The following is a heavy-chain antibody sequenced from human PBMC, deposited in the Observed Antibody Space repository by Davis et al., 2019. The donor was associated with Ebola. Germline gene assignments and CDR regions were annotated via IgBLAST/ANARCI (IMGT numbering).Heavy chain of an antibody. D-gene: IGHD3-10*01. CDR1: GYTFSTFA. CDR3: ARGQGIYYGMDV. Sequence: SVKVSCKASGYTFSTFAIHWVRQAPGQGLEWMGGIIPIFGTANYAQKFQGRVTITADESTSTAYMELSSLRSEDTAMYYCARGQGIYYGMDVWGKGTTVTVSS. V-gene: IGHV1-69*13. CDR2: IIPIFGTA. J-gene: IGHJ6*04.